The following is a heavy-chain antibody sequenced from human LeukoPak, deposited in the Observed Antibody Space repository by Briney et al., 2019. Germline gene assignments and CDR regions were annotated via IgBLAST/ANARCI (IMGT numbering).Heavy chain of an antibody. CDR3: ARVATWTCFDY. CDR1: GFTFSSYS. CDR2: ISGSGTGT. Sequence: GGSLRLSCAASGFTFSSYSMNWVRQAPGKGLEWVSAISGSGTGTYYADSVKGRFTISRDNYKNTLYLHMNSLRAEDTAVYYCARVATWTCFDYWGQGTLVTVSS. J-gene: IGHJ4*02. V-gene: IGHV3-23*01. D-gene: IGHD3/OR15-3a*01.